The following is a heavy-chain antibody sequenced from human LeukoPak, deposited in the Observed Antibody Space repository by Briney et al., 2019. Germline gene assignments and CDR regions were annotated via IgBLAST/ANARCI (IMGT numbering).Heavy chain of an antibody. Sequence: GAPVKVSCKASGYTYSDYGISWVRQAPGQGLEWMGWISTYNGNTIYAEKLQGRVTVTTDTSTSTAYMELRSLRSDDTAVYYCARSMVRAVTQVASDYWGQGTLVTVSS. D-gene: IGHD3-10*01. V-gene: IGHV1-18*01. J-gene: IGHJ4*02. CDR1: GYTYSDYG. CDR2: ISTYNGNT. CDR3: ARSMVRAVTQVASDY.